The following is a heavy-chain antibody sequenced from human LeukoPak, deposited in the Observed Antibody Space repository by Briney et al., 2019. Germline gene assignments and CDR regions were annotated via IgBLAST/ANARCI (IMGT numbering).Heavy chain of an antibody. CDR1: GFTVNSNY. Sequence: GGSLRLSCAASGFTVNSNYMSWVRQAPGRGLEWVSVIYSGGSTYYADSVKGRFTISRDNPKNTLYLQMNTLRAEDTAVYYCARVGWSGYHFDYWGQGTQVTVSS. CDR2: IYSGGST. D-gene: IGHD3-3*01. J-gene: IGHJ4*02. V-gene: IGHV3-66*01. CDR3: ARVGWSGYHFDY.